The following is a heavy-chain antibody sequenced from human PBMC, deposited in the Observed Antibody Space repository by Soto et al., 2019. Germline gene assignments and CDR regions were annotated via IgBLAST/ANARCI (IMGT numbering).Heavy chain of an antibody. J-gene: IGHJ5*02. CDR1: GDSMSSGGYS. CDR3: ARGPLVWAIKNWFDP. Sequence: SETLSLTCAVSGDSMSSGGYSWSWIRQPPGKGLEWIGYIYHSGSSYYNPSLKSRVTISVDMSKNQFSLNLSSVTAADTAVYYCARGPLVWAIKNWFDPWGQGTLVTVSS. D-gene: IGHD3-16*01. CDR2: IYHSGSS. V-gene: IGHV4-30-2*01.